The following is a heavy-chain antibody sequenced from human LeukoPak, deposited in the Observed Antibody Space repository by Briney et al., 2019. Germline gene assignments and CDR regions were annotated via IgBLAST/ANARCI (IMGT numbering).Heavy chain of an antibody. V-gene: IGHV1-46*01. CDR3: ARDLALSSSSQGFDY. CDR2: INPSGGST. D-gene: IGHD6-6*01. J-gene: IGHJ4*02. Sequence: ASVKVSCKASGYTFTSYYMHWVRQAPGQGLEWMGIINPSGGSTSYAQKFQGRVTMTRDMSTSTVYMELSSLRSEDTAVYYCARDLALSSSSQGFDYWGQGTLVTVSS. CDR1: GYTFTSYY.